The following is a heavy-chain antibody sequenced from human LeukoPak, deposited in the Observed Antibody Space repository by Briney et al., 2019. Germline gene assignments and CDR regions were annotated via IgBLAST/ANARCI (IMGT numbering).Heavy chain of an antibody. CDR3: AGVGFIAAAGGTDY. CDR1: GYTFTSYG. Sequence: ASVKVSCKASGYTFTSYGISWVRQAPGQGLEWMGWISAYNGNTNYAQKLQGRVTMTTDTSTSTAYMELRSLRSDDTAVYYCAGVGFIAAAGGTDYWGQGTLVTVSS. V-gene: IGHV1-18*01. J-gene: IGHJ4*02. D-gene: IGHD6-13*01. CDR2: ISAYNGNT.